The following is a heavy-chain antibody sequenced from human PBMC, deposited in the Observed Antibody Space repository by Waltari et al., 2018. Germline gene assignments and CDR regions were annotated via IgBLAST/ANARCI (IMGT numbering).Heavy chain of an antibody. J-gene: IGHJ5*02. Sequence: QVQLQESGPGLVKPSETLSLTCTASGGPISSHYWSWIRQPPGKGLEWIGYLYYSGSTNYNPSIKSRVTISVDTSKNQFSLKLSSVTAADTAVYYCAGREVSWMDRWGGYDRGYWFDPWGQGTLVTVSS. D-gene: IGHD5-12*01. CDR2: LYYSGST. CDR3: AGREVSWMDRWGGYDRGYWFDP. V-gene: IGHV4-59*11. CDR1: GGPISSHY.